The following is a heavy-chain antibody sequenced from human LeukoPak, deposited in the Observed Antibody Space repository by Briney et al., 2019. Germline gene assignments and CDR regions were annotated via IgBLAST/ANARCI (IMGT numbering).Heavy chain of an antibody. CDR2: INPNSGGT. Sequence: ASVKVSCKASGYTFTGYYMHWVRQAPGQGLEWMGWINPNSGGTNYAQTFQGRVTMTRDTSISTAYMELSRLRSDDTAVYYCARDSLPYDILTGSWFDPWGQGTLVTVSS. D-gene: IGHD3-9*01. CDR1: GYTFTGYY. J-gene: IGHJ5*02. CDR3: ARDSLPYDILTGSWFDP. V-gene: IGHV1-2*02.